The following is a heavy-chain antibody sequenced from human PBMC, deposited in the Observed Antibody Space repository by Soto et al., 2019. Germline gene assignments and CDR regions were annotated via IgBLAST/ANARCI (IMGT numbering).Heavy chain of an antibody. V-gene: IGHV3-23*01. Sequence: PGGSLRLSCAASGFTFSSYAMSWVRQAPGKGLEWVSAISGSGGSTYYADSVKGRFTISRDNSKNTLYLQMNSLRAEDTAVYYCAKGHYAAWRGSTYYYYGMDVWGQGTTVTVSS. CDR2: ISGSGGST. CDR1: GFTFSSYA. J-gene: IGHJ6*02. CDR3: AKGHYAAWRGSTYYYYGMDV. D-gene: IGHD3-3*01.